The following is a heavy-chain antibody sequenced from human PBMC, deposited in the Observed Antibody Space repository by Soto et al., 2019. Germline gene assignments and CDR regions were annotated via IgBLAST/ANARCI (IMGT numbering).Heavy chain of an antibody. Sequence: ESGGGLIQPGGSLRLSCAASGFTVSSNYMSWVRQAPGKGLEWVSVIYSGGSTYYADSVKGRFTISRDNSKNTLYLQMNSLRAEDTAVYYCASGGDTYYDILTGYYPFDYWGQGTLVTVSS. CDR2: IYSGGST. D-gene: IGHD3-9*01. J-gene: IGHJ4*02. V-gene: IGHV3-53*01. CDR3: ASGGDTYYDILTGYYPFDY. CDR1: GFTVSSNY.